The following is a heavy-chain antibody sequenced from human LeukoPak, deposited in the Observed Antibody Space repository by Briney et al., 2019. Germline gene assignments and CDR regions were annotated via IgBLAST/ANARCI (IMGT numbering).Heavy chain of an antibody. CDR3: ARGSSSLYHYMDV. CDR1: GFTFSNYV. Sequence: GGSLRLSRAASGFTFSNYVMNWVRQAPGKGLEWVSGISVTGGSTYSAESVKGRFTISRNNSKNTLYLQMNSLRTEDTAVFYCARGSSSLYHYMDVWGRGTAVTVS. D-gene: IGHD2-2*01. CDR2: ISVTGGST. V-gene: IGHV3-23*01. J-gene: IGHJ6*03.